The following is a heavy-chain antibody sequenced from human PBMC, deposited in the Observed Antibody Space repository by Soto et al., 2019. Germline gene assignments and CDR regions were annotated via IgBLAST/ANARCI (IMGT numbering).Heavy chain of an antibody. CDR2: FDPEDGET. CDR3: ATEEQHLSHDAFDI. J-gene: IGHJ3*02. D-gene: IGHD6-13*01. V-gene: IGHV1-24*01. CDR1: GYTLTELS. Sequence: ASVKVSCKVSGYTLTELSMHWVRQAPGKGLEWMGGFDPEDGETIYAQKFQGRVTMTEDTSTDTAYMELSSLRSEDTAVYYCATEEQHLSHDAFDIWGQGTMVTVSS.